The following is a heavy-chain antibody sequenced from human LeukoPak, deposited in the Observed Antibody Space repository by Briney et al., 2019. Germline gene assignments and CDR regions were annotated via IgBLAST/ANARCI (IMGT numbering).Heavy chain of an antibody. V-gene: IGHV4-39*01. J-gene: IGHJ5*02. Sequence: SETLSLTCTVSGRSISSSSYYWGWIRQPPGTGLEWIGSIYYSGSTYYNPSLKSRVTISVDTSKNQFSLKLSSVTAADTAVYYCARQATIFGVVGQNWFDPWGQGTLVTVSS. CDR2: IYYSGST. CDR3: ARQATIFGVVGQNWFDP. D-gene: IGHD3-3*01. CDR1: GRSISSSSYY.